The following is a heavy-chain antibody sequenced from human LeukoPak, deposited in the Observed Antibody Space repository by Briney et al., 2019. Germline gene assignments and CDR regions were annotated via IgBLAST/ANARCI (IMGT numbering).Heavy chain of an antibody. CDR1: GFTFSSYA. CDR3: AKGRYDSSGPANTFDY. D-gene: IGHD3-22*01. Sequence: GGSLRLXCAASGFTFSSYAMGWVRQAPGKGLEWVSGISGSGGSTYYADSVKGQFTISRDNSKNTLYLQMNNLRAEDTALYYCAKGRYDSSGPANTFDYWGQGTLVTVSS. CDR2: ISGSGGST. V-gene: IGHV3-23*01. J-gene: IGHJ4*02.